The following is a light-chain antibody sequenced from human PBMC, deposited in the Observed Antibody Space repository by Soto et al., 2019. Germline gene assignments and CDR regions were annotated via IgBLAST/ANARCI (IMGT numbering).Light chain of an antibody. V-gene: IGLV1-51*02. J-gene: IGLJ3*02. Sequence: QSALTQPPSVSAAPGQKVTISCSGSSSIIGDNYVSWYQQFPGTAPKLLISENHKRPSGIPDRFSGSKSGTSATLGITGLQAGDEADYYCGTWDTSLSAGVFGGGTKVTVL. CDR3: GTWDTSLSAGV. CDR2: ENH. CDR1: SSIIGDNY.